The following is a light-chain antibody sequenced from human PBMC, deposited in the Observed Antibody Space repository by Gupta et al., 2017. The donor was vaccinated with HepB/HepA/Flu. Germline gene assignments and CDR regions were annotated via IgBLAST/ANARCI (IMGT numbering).Light chain of an antibody. CDR2: GNS. V-gene: IGLV1-40*01. Sequence: QSVLTQPPSVSGAPRQRVTISCTGSSSNIGAGYDVHWYQQLPGTAPKLLIYGNSNRPSGVPDRFSGSKSGTSASLAITGLQAEDEADYYCNSYASSLSVGVFGGGTKLTVL. J-gene: IGLJ3*02. CDR3: NSYASSLSVGV. CDR1: SSNIGAGYD.